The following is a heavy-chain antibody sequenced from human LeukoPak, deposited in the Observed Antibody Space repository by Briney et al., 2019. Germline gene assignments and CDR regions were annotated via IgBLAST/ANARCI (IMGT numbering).Heavy chain of an antibody. CDR3: ASGDDFSSGTKSGFDH. Sequence: VGSLRLSCAASGLIFSDYAIGWVPQAQGKGLEWISYISSSTTTIYYADSVKGRFTISRDNAKSSLFLQMNSLRAAEEAVYYYASGDDFSSGTKSGFDHWGQGTRVTVSS. CDR1: GLIFSDYA. J-gene: IGHJ5*02. V-gene: IGHV3-48*01. CDR2: ISSSTTTI. D-gene: IGHD3-3*01.